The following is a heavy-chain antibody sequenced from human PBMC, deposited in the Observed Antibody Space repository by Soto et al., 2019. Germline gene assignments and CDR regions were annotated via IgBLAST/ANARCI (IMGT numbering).Heavy chain of an antibody. CDR3: ARGMGRYFDI. CDR2: LSASGRT. Sequence: SETLSLTCAISGDSIGNFYWSWIRQPAGKGLESLGRLSASGRTNYSPSLQSRVTMSLDRSKNRFSLRLTSVSAADTAVYFCARGMGRYFDIWGRGTLVTVSS. V-gene: IGHV4-4*07. D-gene: IGHD2-8*01. CDR1: GDSIGNFY. J-gene: IGHJ2*01.